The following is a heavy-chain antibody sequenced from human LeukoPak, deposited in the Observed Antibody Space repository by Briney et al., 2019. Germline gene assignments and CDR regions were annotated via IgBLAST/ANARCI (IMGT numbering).Heavy chain of an antibody. CDR1: GFTFSSYA. V-gene: IGHV3-23*01. CDR2: ISGSGGFT. CDR3: AKDIRSKWLRFGVDY. Sequence: GGSLRLSCAASGFTFSSYAMSWVRQAPGKGLEWVSGISGSGGFTYYADSVKGRFTISRDNSKNTLYLQMNSLRAEDTAVYYCAKDIRSKWLRFGVDYWGQGTLVTVSS. J-gene: IGHJ4*02. D-gene: IGHD5-12*01.